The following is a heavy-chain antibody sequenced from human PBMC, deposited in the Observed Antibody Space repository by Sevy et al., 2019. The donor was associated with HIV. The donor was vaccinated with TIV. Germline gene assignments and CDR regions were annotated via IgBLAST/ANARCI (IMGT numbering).Heavy chain of an antibody. J-gene: IGHJ4*02. CDR1: GFIFSRYE. V-gene: IGHV3-48*03. CDR3: ARDLPPSATTVAHFDY. Sequence: GGSLRLSCAASGFIFSRYEMNWVRQAPGKGLEWVSFISSSGSTISYADSVRGRFTISRDNAKNSLYLQMNGLRPDDTAVYYCARDLPPSATTVAHFDYWGQGTLVTVSS. CDR2: ISSSGSTI. D-gene: IGHD4-17*01.